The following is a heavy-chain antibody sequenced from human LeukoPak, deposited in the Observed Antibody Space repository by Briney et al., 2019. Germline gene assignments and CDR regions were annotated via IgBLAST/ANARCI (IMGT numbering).Heavy chain of an antibody. Sequence: GGSLRLSCAAPGFTFNTFNMNWVRQAPGKGLEWVSSITSGGDYIYYADSVKGRFTTSRDNAKNSLSLQLNSLRVEDTAVYYCARGHYDVLAASYKWTPDYWGQGTLVTVSS. V-gene: IGHV3-21*01. D-gene: IGHD3-9*01. J-gene: IGHJ4*02. CDR3: ARGHYDVLAASYKWTPDY. CDR2: ITSGGDYI. CDR1: GFTFNTFN.